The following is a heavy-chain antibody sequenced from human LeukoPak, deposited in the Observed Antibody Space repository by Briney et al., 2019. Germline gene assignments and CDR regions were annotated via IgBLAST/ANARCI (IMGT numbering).Heavy chain of an antibody. CDR3: ASIVGAEEDAFDI. CDR2: INPSGGST. D-gene: IGHD1-26*01. V-gene: IGHV1-46*01. CDR1: GYTFTSYY. Sequence: ASVKVSCKASGYTFTSYYMHWVRQAPGQGLEWMGIINPSGGSTSYAQKFQGRVTMTRDMSTSTVYKELNSLKTEDTAVYYCASIVGAEEDAFDIWGQGTMVTVSS. J-gene: IGHJ3*02.